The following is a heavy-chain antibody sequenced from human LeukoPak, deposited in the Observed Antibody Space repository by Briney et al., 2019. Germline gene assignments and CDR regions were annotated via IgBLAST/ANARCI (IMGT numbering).Heavy chain of an antibody. Sequence: GGSLRLFCAASGFTFSSYAMHWVRQAPGKGLEWVAVISYDGSNKYYADSVKGRFTISRDNSKNTLYLQMNSLRAEDTAVYYCAAGSGSYYPDYYGMDVWGQGTTVTVSS. V-gene: IGHV3-30-3*01. CDR3: AAGSGSYYPDYYGMDV. CDR1: GFTFSSYA. CDR2: ISYDGSNK. D-gene: IGHD3-10*01. J-gene: IGHJ6*02.